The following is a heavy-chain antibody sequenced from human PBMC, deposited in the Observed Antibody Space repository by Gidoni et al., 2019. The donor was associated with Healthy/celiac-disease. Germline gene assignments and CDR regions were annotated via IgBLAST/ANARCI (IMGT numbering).Heavy chain of an antibody. D-gene: IGHD2-15*01. Sequence: QVQLQQWGAGLLKPSETLSLTCAVYGGSFSCYYWSWIRQPPGKGLEWIGEINHSGSTNYNPSLKSRVTISVDTSKNQFSLKLSSVTAADTAVYYCARLGYCSGGSCYPGGSPSYYYMDVWGKGTTVTVSS. J-gene: IGHJ6*03. CDR1: GGSFSCYY. CDR3: ARLGYCSGGSCYPGGSPSYYYMDV. V-gene: IGHV4-34*01. CDR2: INHSGST.